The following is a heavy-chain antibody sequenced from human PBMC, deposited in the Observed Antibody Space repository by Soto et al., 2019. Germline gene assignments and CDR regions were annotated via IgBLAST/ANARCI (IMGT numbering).Heavy chain of an antibody. CDR2: IFTSGGT. CDR3: ARGKPSGYRFGPRNFFYYGLDV. V-gene: IGHV4-4*07. Sequence: SETLSLTCTVSGNSISGYYWNWIRQPAGKGLEWIGRIFTSGGTNYNPSLKSRVTMSVDTSKNQFSLKGASVTAADTAVYFCARGKPSGYRFGPRNFFYYGLDVWGPGTTVTVSS. J-gene: IGHJ6*02. D-gene: IGHD5-18*01. CDR1: GNSISGYY.